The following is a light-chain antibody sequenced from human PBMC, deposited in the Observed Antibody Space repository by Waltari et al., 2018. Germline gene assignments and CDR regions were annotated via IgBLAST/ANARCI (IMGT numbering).Light chain of an antibody. CDR3: QQYYSTPQT. V-gene: IGKV4-1*01. Sequence: DIVMTQSPDSLAVSLGAGATINCKSRPSVLYSSNNKNYLAWYQQNPGQPPKLLIYWASTRESGVPDRFSGSGSGTDFTLTISSLQAEDVAVYYCQQYYSTPQTFGQGTKVEIK. CDR2: WAS. J-gene: IGKJ1*01. CDR1: PSVLYSSNNKNY.